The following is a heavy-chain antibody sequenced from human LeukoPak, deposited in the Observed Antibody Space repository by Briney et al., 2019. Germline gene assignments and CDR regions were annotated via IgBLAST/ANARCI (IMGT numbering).Heavy chain of an antibody. CDR1: GITFSRFW. CDR3: ARTYCIGSSCPGVFEY. J-gene: IGHJ4*02. Sequence: PGGSLRLSCAASGITFSRFWMSWVRQAPGKGLEWVSVISDSGGRTYSAASVKGRFTISRDNSKDTLYLQMNSLRAEDTAVYYCARTYCIGSSCPGVFEYWGQGTLVTVSS. CDR2: ISDSGGRT. V-gene: IGHV3-23*01. D-gene: IGHD2-15*01.